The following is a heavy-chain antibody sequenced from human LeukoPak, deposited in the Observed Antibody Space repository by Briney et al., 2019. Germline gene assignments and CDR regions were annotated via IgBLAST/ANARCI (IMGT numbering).Heavy chain of an antibody. J-gene: IGHJ5*02. Sequence: ASVKVSCKASGYTFTGYYMHWVRQAPGQGLEWMGWINPNSGGTNYAQKFQGRVTMTRDTSISTAYLELSRLISDHTAVYYCARDRGVTLVRVPMGWLDPWGQGTLVTVSS. CDR1: GYTFTGYY. CDR2: INPNSGGT. CDR3: ARDRGVTLVRVPMGWLDP. D-gene: IGHD3-10*01. V-gene: IGHV1-2*02.